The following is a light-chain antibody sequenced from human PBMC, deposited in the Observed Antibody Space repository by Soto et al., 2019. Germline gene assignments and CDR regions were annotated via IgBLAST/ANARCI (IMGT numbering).Light chain of an antibody. CDR3: QQYSSSPLT. J-gene: IGKJ4*01. Sequence: EIVLTRTPGTLSLSSAGRVTLSGRASQSVRTSYLAWYQEMPGQSPRRLIYGTSNRATGIPDKFSGSGSGTDFTLTISRLEPEDFAVYYCQQYSSSPLTFGGGTKM. CDR1: QSVRTSY. CDR2: GTS. V-gene: IGKV3-20*01.